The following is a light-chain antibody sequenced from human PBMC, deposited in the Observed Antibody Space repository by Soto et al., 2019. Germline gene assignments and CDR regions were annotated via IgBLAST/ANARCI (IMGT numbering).Light chain of an antibody. CDR3: QQYNNWPLYT. CDR1: QSVSTN. CDR2: AAS. V-gene: IGKV3-15*01. J-gene: IGKJ2*01. Sequence: EIVMTQSPATLSVSPGERPTLTCRASQSVSTNLAWYQQKPGQAPRLLIYAASIRATGIPARFSSSGSGTECTLTISSLQSEDFAVYYCQQYNNWPLYTFGQGTKLEIK.